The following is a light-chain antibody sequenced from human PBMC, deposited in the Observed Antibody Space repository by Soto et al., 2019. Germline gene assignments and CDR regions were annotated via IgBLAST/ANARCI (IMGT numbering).Light chain of an antibody. Sequence: QAVVPQRPSVSGAPGQRVTISCTGSSSNIGAGKDVHWYQQLPGTAPKVLIYSNNNRPSGVPDRFSVSKSGTSASLAITGLQVEEEADYLCQSYGTSLSVRYVFGTGTRVT. J-gene: IGLJ1*01. CDR2: SNN. V-gene: IGLV1-40*01. CDR3: QSYGTSLSVRYV. CDR1: SSNIGAGKD.